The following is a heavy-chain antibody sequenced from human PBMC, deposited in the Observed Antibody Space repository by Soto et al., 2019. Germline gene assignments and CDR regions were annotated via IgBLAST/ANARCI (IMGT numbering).Heavy chain of an antibody. V-gene: IGHV3-66*01. CDR2: IYSGGST. CDR3: ARDKGGAFWSGYTQPDAFDI. D-gene: IGHD3-3*01. Sequence: GGSLRLSCAASGFTVSSNYMSWVRQAPGKGLEWVSVIYSGGSTYYADSVKGRFTISRDNSKNTLYLQMNSLRAEDTAVYYCARDKGGAFWSGYTQPDAFDIWGQGTMVTVSS. CDR1: GFTVSSNY. J-gene: IGHJ3*02.